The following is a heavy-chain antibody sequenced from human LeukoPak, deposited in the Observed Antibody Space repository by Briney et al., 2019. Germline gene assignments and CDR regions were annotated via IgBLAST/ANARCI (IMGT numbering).Heavy chain of an antibody. CDR2: IHHTGST. Sequence: SETLSLTCAVSGDSMSSIDWWSWVRQPPGKGLEWIGEIHHTGSTNYNPSLKSRVTISVDTSKNQFSLKLSSVTAADTAIYYCARGGYYGSGNDFRFDPWGQGTLVTVSS. CDR1: GDSMSSIDW. D-gene: IGHD3-10*01. V-gene: IGHV4-4*02. CDR3: ARGGYYGSGNDFRFDP. J-gene: IGHJ5*02.